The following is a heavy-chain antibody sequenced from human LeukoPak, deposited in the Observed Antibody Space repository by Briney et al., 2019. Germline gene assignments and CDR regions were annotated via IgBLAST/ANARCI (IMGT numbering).Heavy chain of an antibody. CDR2: IYHSGST. Sequence: SETLSLTCAVSGGSIKGNNWWSGAARPPGKGRRWMGEIYHSGSTNYNPSLESRVTVSVDKSKNQFSLDLSSVTAADTAVYYCARFCGSTSWHSGYYYGIDVWGQGTTVTVSS. V-gene: IGHV4-4*02. J-gene: IGHJ6*02. CDR1: GGSIKGNNW. CDR3: ARFCGSTSWHSGYYYGIDV. D-gene: IGHD2-2*01.